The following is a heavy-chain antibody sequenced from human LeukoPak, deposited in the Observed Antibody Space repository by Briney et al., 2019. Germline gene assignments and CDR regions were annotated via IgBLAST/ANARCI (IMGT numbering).Heavy chain of an antibody. D-gene: IGHD3-9*01. CDR2: IIPIFGTA. CDR3: ARLSDILTGYYGY. CDR1: GGTFSSYA. V-gene: IGHV1-69*06. J-gene: IGHJ4*02. Sequence: SVKVSCKASGGTFSSYAISWVRQAPGQGLEWKGGIIPIFGTANYAQKFQGRVTITADKSTSTAYMELSSLRSEDTAVYYCARLSDILTGYYGYWGQGTLVTVSS.